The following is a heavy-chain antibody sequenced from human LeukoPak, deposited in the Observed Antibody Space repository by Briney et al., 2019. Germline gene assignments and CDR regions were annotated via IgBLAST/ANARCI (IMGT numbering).Heavy chain of an antibody. Sequence: PSETLSLTCAVYGGSFSGYYWSWIRQPPGKGLEWIGEINHSGSTNYNPSLMSRVTISVDTSKNQFSLKLSSVTATDTAVYYCARETWAAGTRWFDPWGQGTLVTVSS. CDR2: INHSGST. CDR3: ARETWAAGTRWFDP. V-gene: IGHV4-34*01. CDR1: GGSFSGYY. J-gene: IGHJ5*02. D-gene: IGHD6-19*01.